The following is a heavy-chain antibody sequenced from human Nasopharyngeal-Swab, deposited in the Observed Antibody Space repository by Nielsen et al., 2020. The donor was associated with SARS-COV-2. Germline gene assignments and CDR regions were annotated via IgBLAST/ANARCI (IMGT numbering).Heavy chain of an antibody. D-gene: IGHD6-19*01. CDR3: ARGSHNSGWF. Sequence: SQTLSLTCVISGDSVPSNRAAWHWIRPSPSRGLEWLGRAYYRSTWYHDYAVSVQGRVNINPDTSKNLFSLQLNSVTPDDTAVYYCARGSHNSGWFWGRGTLVTVSS. CDR2: AYYRSTWYH. V-gene: IGHV6-1*01. J-gene: IGHJ4*02. CDR1: GDSVPSNRAA.